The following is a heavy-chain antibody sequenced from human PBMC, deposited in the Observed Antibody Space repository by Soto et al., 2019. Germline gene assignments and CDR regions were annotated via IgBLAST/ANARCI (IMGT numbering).Heavy chain of an antibody. Sequence: GGSLRLSCAASGFTFSSYGMHWVRQAPGKGLEWVAVIWYDGSNKYYADSVKGRFTISRDNSKNTLYLQMNSLRAEDTAVYYCASTLDPVITIFGVGPEVWGQGTTVTVSS. D-gene: IGHD3-3*01. CDR3: ASTLDPVITIFGVGPEV. CDR1: GFTFSSYG. J-gene: IGHJ6*02. V-gene: IGHV3-33*01. CDR2: IWYDGSNK.